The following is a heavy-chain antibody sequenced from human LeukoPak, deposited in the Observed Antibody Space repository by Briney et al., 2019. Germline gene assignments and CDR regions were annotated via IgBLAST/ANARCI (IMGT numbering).Heavy chain of an antibody. D-gene: IGHD2-2*01. J-gene: IGHJ3*02. V-gene: IGHV4-34*01. CDR2: INHSGST. CDR3: ARNFAGYCSSTSCYHAFDI. Sequence: SETLSLTCAVYGGSFSGYYWSWIRQPPGKGLEWIGEINHSGSTNYNPSLKSRVTISVDTSKNQFSLKLSSVTAADTAVYYCARNFAGYCSSTSCYHAFDIWGQGTMVTVSS. CDR1: GGSFSGYY.